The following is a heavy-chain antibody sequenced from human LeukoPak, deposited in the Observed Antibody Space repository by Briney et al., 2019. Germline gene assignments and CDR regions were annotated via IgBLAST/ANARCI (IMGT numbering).Heavy chain of an antibody. CDR3: ARGRVVVAATATGYFDY. D-gene: IGHD2-15*01. J-gene: IGHJ4*02. Sequence: SETLSLTCTVSGGSISSYYWSWIRQPPGKGLEWIGYIYYSGSTKYNPSLKSRVTISVDTSKNQFSLKLSPVTAADTAVYYCARGRVVVAATATGYFDYWGQGTLVTVSS. CDR2: IYYSGST. V-gene: IGHV4-59*01. CDR1: GGSISSYY.